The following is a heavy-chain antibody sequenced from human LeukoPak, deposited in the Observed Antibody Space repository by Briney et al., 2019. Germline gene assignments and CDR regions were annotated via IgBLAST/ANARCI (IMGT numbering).Heavy chain of an antibody. D-gene: IGHD4-17*01. CDR1: GYTFSSYA. J-gene: IGHJ5*02. Sequence: AGGSLRLSXAASGYTFSSYAMSWVRQAPGKGLEWVSAISGSGGSTYYADSVKGRFTISRDNSKNTLYLQMNSLRAEDTAVYYCAAGTVTTGRFDPWGQGTLVTVSS. V-gene: IGHV3-23*01. CDR3: AAGTVTTGRFDP. CDR2: ISGSGGST.